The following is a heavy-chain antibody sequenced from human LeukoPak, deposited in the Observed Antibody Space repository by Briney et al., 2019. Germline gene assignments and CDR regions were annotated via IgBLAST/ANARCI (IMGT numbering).Heavy chain of an antibody. CDR2: INHSGST. CDR3: ARGKNYSNFFRYYYMDV. V-gene: IGHV4-34*01. D-gene: IGHD4-11*01. J-gene: IGHJ6*03. Sequence: SETLSLTCAVYGGSFSGYYWSWIRQPPGKGLEWIGEINHSGSTNYNPSLKSRVTISVDTSKNQFSLKLSSVTAADTAVYYCARGKNYSNFFRYYYMDVWGKGTTVTVSS. CDR1: GGSFSGYY.